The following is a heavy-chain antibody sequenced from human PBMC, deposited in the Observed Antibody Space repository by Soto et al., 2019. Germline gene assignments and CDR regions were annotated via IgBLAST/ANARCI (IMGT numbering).Heavy chain of an antibody. CDR2: IISGGSRV. J-gene: IGHJ6*02. Sequence: GGSLRLSCAASGFMFSHDWMNWVRQGPGKGLEWIAHIISGGSRVTYADSVEGRFTITRDNAKNMLFLEMHSLTVEDTAVYYCARERTSKGGLGVWGQGTTVTVSS. CDR3: ARERTSKGGLGV. V-gene: IGHV3-74*01. CDR1: GFMFSHDW.